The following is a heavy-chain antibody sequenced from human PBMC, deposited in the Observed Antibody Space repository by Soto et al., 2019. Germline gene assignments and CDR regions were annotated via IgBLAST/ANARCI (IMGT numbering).Heavy chain of an antibody. Sequence: SETLSLTCTVSGGSISSSSYYWGWIRQPPGKGLEWIGSIYYSGSTYYNPSLKSRVTISVDTSKNQFSLKLSSVTAADTAVYYCARHKSQYQLLYSVWFDPWGQGTLVTVSS. V-gene: IGHV4-39*01. CDR2: IYYSGST. D-gene: IGHD2-2*02. CDR3: ARHKSQYQLLYSVWFDP. J-gene: IGHJ5*02. CDR1: GGSISSSSYY.